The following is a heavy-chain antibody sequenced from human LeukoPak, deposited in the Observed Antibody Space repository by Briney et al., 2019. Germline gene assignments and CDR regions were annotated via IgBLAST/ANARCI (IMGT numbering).Heavy chain of an antibody. V-gene: IGHV4-34*01. J-gene: IGHJ5*02. Sequence: SETLSLTCAVYGGSFSGYYWSCIRQPPGKGLEWIGEINHSGSTNYNPSLKSRVTISVDTSKNQFSLKLSSVTAADTAVYYCARAASDSWFDPWGQGTLVTVSS. CDR3: ARAASDSWFDP. D-gene: IGHD2-15*01. CDR1: GGSFSGYY. CDR2: INHSGST.